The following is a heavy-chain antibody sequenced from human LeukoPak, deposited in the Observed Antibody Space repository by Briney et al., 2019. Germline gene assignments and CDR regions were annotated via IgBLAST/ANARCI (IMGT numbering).Heavy chain of an antibody. Sequence: GGSLRLSCAASGFTFSSYTMNWVRQAPGKGLEWVSYISSSSSTIYYADSVKGRFTISRDNAKNSLYLQMNSLRAEDTAVYYCARDQAHYYDSSGYHPDYFDYWGQGTLVTVSS. CDR1: GFTFSSYT. CDR3: ARDQAHYYDSSGYHPDYFDY. J-gene: IGHJ4*02. CDR2: ISSSSSTI. V-gene: IGHV3-48*01. D-gene: IGHD3-22*01.